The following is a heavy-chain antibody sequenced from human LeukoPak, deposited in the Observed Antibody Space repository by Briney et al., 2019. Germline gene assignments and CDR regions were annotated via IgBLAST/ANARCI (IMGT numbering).Heavy chain of an antibody. CDR2: ISYDGSNK. D-gene: IGHD5-24*01. J-gene: IGHJ4*02. CDR3: TRTIPPAH. Sequence: PGGSLRLSCAGSGFTFSSYAMHWVRHAPGKGLEWVAVISYDGSNKYYADSMKGRFTISRDDSQNTASLQMNSLRVEDTAVYYCTRTIPPAHWGQGTLVTVSS. CDR1: GFTFSSYA. V-gene: IGHV3-30*14.